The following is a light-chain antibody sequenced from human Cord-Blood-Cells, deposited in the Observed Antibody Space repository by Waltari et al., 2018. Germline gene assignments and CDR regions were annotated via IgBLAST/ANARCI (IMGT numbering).Light chain of an antibody. J-gene: IGKJ1*01. CDR3: QQYYSYPRT. V-gene: IGKV1-8*01. Sequence: AIRMTQSPSSISASTEDRITITCGARQGIRSYLAWYQQKPEKAPKLLIYAASTLQSGVPSRFSGSGSGTDFTLTIICLQSEDFATYYCQQYYSYPRTFGQGTKVEIK. CDR2: AAS. CDR1: QGIRSY.